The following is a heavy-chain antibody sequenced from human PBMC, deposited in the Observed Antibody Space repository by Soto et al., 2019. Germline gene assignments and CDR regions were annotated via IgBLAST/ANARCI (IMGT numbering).Heavy chain of an antibody. CDR2: INPSGGST. CDR3: ARDENGYRYGYNWFDP. CDR1: GYTFTSYY. Sequence: QVQLVQSGAEVKKPGASVKVSCKASGYTFTSYYMHWVRQAPGQGLEWMGIINPSGGSTSYEQKYQGKDNMTRETSTSTVHKELRSLRSEDTAVYYCARDENGYRYGYNWFDPWGQGTLVTVSS. D-gene: IGHD5-18*01. J-gene: IGHJ5*02. V-gene: IGHV1-46*01.